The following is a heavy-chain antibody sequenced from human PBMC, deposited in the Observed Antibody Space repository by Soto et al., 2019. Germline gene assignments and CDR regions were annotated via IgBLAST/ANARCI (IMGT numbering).Heavy chain of an antibody. Sequence: PGGSLRLSCAASGFTFSSYAMHWVRQAPGKGLEWVAVISYDGSNKYYADSVKGRFTISRDNSKNTLYLQMNSLRAEDTAVYYCARGLPSFLDYWGQGTLVTVSS. CDR3: ARGLPSFLDY. CDR1: GFTFSSYA. D-gene: IGHD1-26*01. CDR2: ISYDGSNK. J-gene: IGHJ4*02. V-gene: IGHV3-30-3*01.